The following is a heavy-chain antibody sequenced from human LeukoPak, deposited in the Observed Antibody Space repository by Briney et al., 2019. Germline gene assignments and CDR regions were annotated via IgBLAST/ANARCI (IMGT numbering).Heavy chain of an antibody. J-gene: IGHJ3*01. CDR1: GFTFNNYA. V-gene: IGHV3-69-1*02. CDR3: ARDPMYNGGNSGAFDL. D-gene: IGHD4-23*01. CDR2: ISGSGAT. Sequence: GGSLRLSCAASGFTFNNYAMSWVRQAPGKGPEWISYISGSGATYYADSVKGRFTISRDNAQNSLWLQMSSLRAEDTAVYYCARDPMYNGGNSGAFDLWGQGTLVTVSS.